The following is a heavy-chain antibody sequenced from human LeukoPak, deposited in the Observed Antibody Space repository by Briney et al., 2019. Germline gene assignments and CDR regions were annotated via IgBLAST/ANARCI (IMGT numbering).Heavy chain of an antibody. V-gene: IGHV3-30*03. Sequence: GGSLRLSCAASGFTFSSYGMHWVRQAPGKGLEWVAVISYDGSNKYYADSVKGRFTISRDNAKNSLYLQMNSLRAEDTAVYYCAGDYYDSSGHDYWGQGTLVTVSS. D-gene: IGHD3-22*01. J-gene: IGHJ4*02. CDR3: AGDYYDSSGHDY. CDR2: ISYDGSNK. CDR1: GFTFSSYG.